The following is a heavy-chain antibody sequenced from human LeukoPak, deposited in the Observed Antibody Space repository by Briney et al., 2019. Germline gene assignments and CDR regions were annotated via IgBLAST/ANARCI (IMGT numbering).Heavy chain of an antibody. CDR2: ISGSGGST. CDR3: AKSIGSSGYYYFDY. Sequence: GGSLRLSCAASGFTFSSYGMSWVRQAPGKGLEWVSAISGSGGSTYYADSVKGRSTISRDNSKNTLYLQMNSLRAEDTAVYYCAKSIGSSGYYYFDYWGQGTLVTVSS. V-gene: IGHV3-23*01. CDR1: GFTFSSYG. J-gene: IGHJ4*02. D-gene: IGHD3-22*01.